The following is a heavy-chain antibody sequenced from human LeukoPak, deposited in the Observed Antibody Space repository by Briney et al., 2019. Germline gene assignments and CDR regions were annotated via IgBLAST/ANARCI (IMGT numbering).Heavy chain of an antibody. CDR3: ASGSSFGVITFWFDP. Sequence: SETLSLTCTVSGGSISSSSYYWGWIRQPPGKGLEWIGSIYYSGSTYYNPSLKSRVTISVDTSKNQFSLKLSSVTAADTAVYYCASGSSFGVITFWFDPWGQGTLVTVSS. CDR1: GGSISSSSYY. CDR2: IYYSGST. D-gene: IGHD3-22*01. V-gene: IGHV4-39*01. J-gene: IGHJ5*02.